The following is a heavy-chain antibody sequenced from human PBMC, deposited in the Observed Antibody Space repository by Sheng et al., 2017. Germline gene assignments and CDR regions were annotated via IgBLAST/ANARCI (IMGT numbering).Heavy chain of an antibody. J-gene: IGHJ4*02. V-gene: IGHV1-69*05. CDR2: IIPIFGTA. D-gene: IGHD6-13*01. CDR1: GGTFSSYA. CDR3: ARDRRPGYSSSWDGYYFDY. Sequence: QVQLVQSGAEVKKPGSSVKVSCKASGGTFSSYAISWVRQAPGQGLEWMGGIIPIFGTANYAQKFQGRVTITTDESTSTAYMELSSLRSEDTAVYYCARDRRPGYSSSWDGYYFDYWGQGTLVTVSS.